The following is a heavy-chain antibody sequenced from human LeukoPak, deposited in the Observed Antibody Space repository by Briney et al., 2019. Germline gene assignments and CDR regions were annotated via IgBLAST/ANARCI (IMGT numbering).Heavy chain of an antibody. V-gene: IGHV4-39*02. CDR1: NGSMTSDSYY. Sequence: PSETLSLTCTVSNGSMTSDSYYWAWVRQPPGKGLEWIGTIFYSGKTYYSASLKSRVTVSLDTSKKNFSLRLSSVTAADTAVYYCERLWVVATWFDAWGQGALVTVSS. J-gene: IGHJ5*02. D-gene: IGHD3-16*01. CDR3: ERLWVVATWFDA. CDR2: IFYSGKT.